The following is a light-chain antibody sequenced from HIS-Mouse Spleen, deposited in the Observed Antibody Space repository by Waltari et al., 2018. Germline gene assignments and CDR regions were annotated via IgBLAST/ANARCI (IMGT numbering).Light chain of an antibody. CDR2: SNN. Sequence: QSVLTQPPSASGTPGQRVTISCSGSSSNIGSNTVNWYQQLTGTAPKLLIYSNNPLPAGGPDRFSGSKSGTSASLAISGLQSEDEADYYCAAWDDSLNGNYVFGTGTKVTVL. CDR1: SSNIGSNT. V-gene: IGLV1-44*01. J-gene: IGLJ1*01. CDR3: AAWDDSLNGNYV.